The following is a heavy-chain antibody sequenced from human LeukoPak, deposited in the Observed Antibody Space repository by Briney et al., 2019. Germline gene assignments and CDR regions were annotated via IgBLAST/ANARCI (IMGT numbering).Heavy chain of an antibody. Sequence: GESLKISCKGSGYSFTSYWIGWVRQMPGKGLEWMGIIYPGDSDSTYSLSFQGQVTISADKSISTAYLQWSRLKASDTAMYYCARQGSDGYNSPSDYWGQGTLVTVSS. CDR3: ARQGSDGYNSPSDY. D-gene: IGHD5-24*01. V-gene: IGHV5-51*01. J-gene: IGHJ4*02. CDR2: IYPGDSDS. CDR1: GYSFTSYW.